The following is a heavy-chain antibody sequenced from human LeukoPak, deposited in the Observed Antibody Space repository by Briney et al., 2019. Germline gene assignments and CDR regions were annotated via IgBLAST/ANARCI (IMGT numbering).Heavy chain of an antibody. CDR3: ARFEDYGGKRDVFDI. CDR2: INPHSGGA. J-gene: IGHJ3*02. Sequence: ASVKVSCKASGYTFTAYYMNWVRQAPGQGLERMGWINPHSGGAVYAQGFQGRVTMTRDTSISTAYMEVSRLRSDDTAVYYCARFEDYGGKRDVFDIWGQGTMVTVSS. V-gene: IGHV1-2*02. D-gene: IGHD4-23*01. CDR1: GYTFTAYY.